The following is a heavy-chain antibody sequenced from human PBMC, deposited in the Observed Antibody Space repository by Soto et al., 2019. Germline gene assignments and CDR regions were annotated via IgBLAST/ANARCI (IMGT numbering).Heavy chain of an antibody. CDR2: IIPIFGTA. CDR1: GGTFSSYA. D-gene: IGHD2-2*01. V-gene: IGHV1-69*06. Sequence: QVQLVQSGAEVKKPGSSVKVSCKASGGTFSSYAISWVRQAPGQGLEWMGGIIPIFGTANYAQKFQGRVTITADKSTSTAYMELSSLRSEDTAVYYCARDSCSSTRCYLRPNDYGDYVFDYWGQGTLVTVSS. J-gene: IGHJ4*02. CDR3: ARDSCSSTRCYLRPNDYGDYVFDY.